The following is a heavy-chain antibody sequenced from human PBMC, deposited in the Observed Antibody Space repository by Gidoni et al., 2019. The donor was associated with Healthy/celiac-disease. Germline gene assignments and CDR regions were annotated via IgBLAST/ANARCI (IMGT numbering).Heavy chain of an antibody. Sequence: EVQLLESGGGLVQHGGSLRLSCAASGFTFSSYAMSWVRQAPWKGLEWVSAISGSGGSTYYADSVKGRFTISRDNSKNTLYLQMNSLRAEDTAVYYCAKDPLVAAAADYWGQGTLVTVSS. CDR2: ISGSGGST. D-gene: IGHD6-13*01. V-gene: IGHV3-23*01. CDR3: AKDPLVAAAADY. J-gene: IGHJ4*02. CDR1: GFTFSSYA.